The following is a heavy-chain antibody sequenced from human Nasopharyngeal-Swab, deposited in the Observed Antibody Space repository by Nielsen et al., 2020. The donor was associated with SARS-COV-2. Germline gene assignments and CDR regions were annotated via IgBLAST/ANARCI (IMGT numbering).Heavy chain of an antibody. CDR2: IDCDDDK. CDR3: ARIRYDILTGYYIGFDY. Sequence: SGPTLVNPTQTLTLTCTFSGFSLSPSGMCVSWIRQPPGKALEWLALIDCDDDKYYSTSLKTRLTISKDTSKNQVVLTMTNMDPVDTATYYCARIRYDILTGYYIGFDYWGQGTLVTVSS. D-gene: IGHD3-9*01. V-gene: IGHV2-70*01. CDR1: GFSLSPSGMC. J-gene: IGHJ4*02.